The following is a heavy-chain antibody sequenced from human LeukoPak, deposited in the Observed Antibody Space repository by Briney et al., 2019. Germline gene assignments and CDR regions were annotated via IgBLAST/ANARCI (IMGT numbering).Heavy chain of an antibody. CDR1: GDSISSSSYY. J-gene: IGHJ3*02. D-gene: IGHD7-27*01. CDR3: ARLNWGSMDAFDI. V-gene: IGHV4-39*01. CDR2: IYYSGST. Sequence: SETLSLTCTVSGDSISSSSYYWGWIRQPPGKGLEWIGIIYYSGSTYYSPSLQSRVTISVDTSKNQFSLKLSSVTAADTAVYYCARLNWGSMDAFDIWGQGTMVTVSS.